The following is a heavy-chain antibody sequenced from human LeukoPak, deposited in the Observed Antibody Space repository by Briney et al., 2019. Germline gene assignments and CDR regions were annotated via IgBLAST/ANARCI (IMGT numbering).Heavy chain of an antibody. V-gene: IGHV1-69*13. CDR2: IIPIFGTA. CDR3: ARSGVVPAATWFDP. CDR1: GGTFSSYA. Sequence: SVKVSCKASGGTFSSYAISWVRQAPGQGLEWMGGIIPIFGTANYAQKFQGRVTITADESTSTAYMELSSLRSEGTAVYYCARSGVVPAATWFDPWGQGTLVTVSS. D-gene: IGHD2-2*01. J-gene: IGHJ5*02.